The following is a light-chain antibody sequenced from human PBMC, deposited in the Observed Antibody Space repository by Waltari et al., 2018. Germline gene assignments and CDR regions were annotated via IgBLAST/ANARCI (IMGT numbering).Light chain of an antibody. CDR3: QQSYSTPRT. CDR1: QSISSY. CDR2: AAS. J-gene: IGKJ1*01. V-gene: IGKV1-39*01. Sequence: DIQMTQSPFSLSASVGDRVNITCRESQSISSYINWYQQKPGETPKLLIYAASSLQRGVPSRISGRGSLTDFTLNISILQPEDFATYYCQQSYSTPRTFGQGTTVEIK.